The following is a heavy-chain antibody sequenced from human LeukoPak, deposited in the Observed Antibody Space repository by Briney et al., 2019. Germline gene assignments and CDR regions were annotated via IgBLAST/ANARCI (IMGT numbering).Heavy chain of an antibody. J-gene: IGHJ4*02. D-gene: IGHD1-26*01. CDR1: GGSILTTNW. V-gene: IGHV4-4*02. CDR3: TRECGAFSPFGF. Sequence: SGTLSLTCAVSGGSILTTNWRSWVRQPPGKGLGWSGVVHLSAAGNYNPSLKSRVNLSIAKSKHQLCLELASVTAADTTLYYFTRECGAFSPFGFWGQGTLVTVSS. CDR2: VHLSAAG.